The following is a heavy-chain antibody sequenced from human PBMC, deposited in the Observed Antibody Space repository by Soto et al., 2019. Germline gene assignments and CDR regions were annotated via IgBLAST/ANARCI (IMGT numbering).Heavy chain of an antibody. CDR2: INAGNGNT. J-gene: IGHJ3*02. D-gene: IGHD3-10*01. CDR1: GYTFTSYA. V-gene: IGHV1-3*01. Sequence: GASVKVSCKASGYTFTSYAMHWVRQAPGQRLEWMGWINAGNGNTKYSQKLQGRVTMTRNTSISTAYMELSSLRSEDTAVYYCARGINYYDSGDDAFDIWGQGTMVTVSS. CDR3: ARGINYYDSGDDAFDI.